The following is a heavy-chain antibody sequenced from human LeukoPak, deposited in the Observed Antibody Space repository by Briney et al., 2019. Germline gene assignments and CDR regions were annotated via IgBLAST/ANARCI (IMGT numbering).Heavy chain of an antibody. Sequence: GGSLRLSCAASGFTFSSYGMHWVRQAPGKGLDWVAFIHHDGSNKYYADSVRGRFTISRDNSKNTLSMQMNSLRAEDTAVYYCAKAARKDHFWSGRHYYYYMDVWGKGTTVTVSS. CDR2: IHHDGSNK. CDR1: GFTFSSYG. D-gene: IGHD3-3*02. V-gene: IGHV3-30*02. CDR3: AKAARKDHFWSGRHYYYYMDV. J-gene: IGHJ6*03.